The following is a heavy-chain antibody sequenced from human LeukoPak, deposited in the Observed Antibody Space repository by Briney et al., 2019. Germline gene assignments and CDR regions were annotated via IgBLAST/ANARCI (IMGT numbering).Heavy chain of an antibody. Sequence: ASVKVSCKASGYTFTSYDLNWVRQAPGQGLEWMGRVNPNSGGTNYAQKFQGRVTTTRDTSINTAYMELSSLRSGDTAVYYCAIIMLENAFDIWGQGTMVIVSS. CDR2: VNPNSGGT. D-gene: IGHD3-10*02. CDR1: GYTFTSYD. J-gene: IGHJ3*02. V-gene: IGHV1-2*06. CDR3: AIIMLENAFDI.